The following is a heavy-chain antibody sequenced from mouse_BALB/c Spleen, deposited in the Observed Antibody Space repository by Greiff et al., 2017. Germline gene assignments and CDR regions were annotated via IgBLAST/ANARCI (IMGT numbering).Heavy chain of an antibody. V-gene: IGHV5-17*02. CDR2: ISSGSSTI. CDR1: GFTFSSFG. CDR3: AIYRYDVGYAMDY. D-gene: IGHD2-14*01. Sequence: EVKVVESGGGLVQPGGSRKLSCAASGFTFSSFGMHWVRQAPEKGLEWVAYISSGSSTIYYADTVKGRFTISRDNPKNTLFLQMTSLRSEDTAMYYCAIYRYDVGYAMDYWGQGTSVTVSS. J-gene: IGHJ4*01.